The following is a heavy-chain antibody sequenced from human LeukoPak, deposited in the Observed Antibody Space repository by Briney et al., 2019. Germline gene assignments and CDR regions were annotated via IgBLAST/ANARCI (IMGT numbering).Heavy chain of an antibody. J-gene: IGHJ5*02. CDR2: ISGSAGGT. D-gene: IGHD1-26*01. V-gene: IGHV3-23*01. Sequence: GGSLRLSCAASGFIFSTYAMSWVRQAPGKGLEWVSTISGSAGGTYYAASAKGRFTISRDNSKNTLYLQMNSLRAEDTAVYYCAKDAVGDFSDAADHWGQGTLVTVSS. CDR1: GFIFSTYA. CDR3: AKDAVGDFSDAADH.